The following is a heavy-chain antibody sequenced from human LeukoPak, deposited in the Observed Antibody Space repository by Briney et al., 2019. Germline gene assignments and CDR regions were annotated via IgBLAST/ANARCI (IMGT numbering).Heavy chain of an antibody. CDR1: GFPFSNAW. V-gene: IGHV3-15*01. D-gene: IGHD3-22*01. Sequence: PGGSLVLSCAASGFPFSNAWMSGVRQAPGKGREGVGRIKRKTDGVTTDYAAPVKGRFTISRDESKNTLYLQMNSLKTEDTAVYYCTTGVGPDSSGYYGGDAFDIWGQGTMVTVSS. CDR2: IKRKTDGVTT. J-gene: IGHJ3*02. CDR3: TTGVGPDSSGYYGGDAFDI.